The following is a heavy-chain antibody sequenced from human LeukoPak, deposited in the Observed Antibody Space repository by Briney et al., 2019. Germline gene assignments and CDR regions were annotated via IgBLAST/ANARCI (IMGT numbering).Heavy chain of an antibody. V-gene: IGHV4-59*01. Sequence: PSETLSLTCTVSGGSISSYYWSWIRQPPGKGLEWIGYIYYSGSTNYNPSLKSRVTISVDTSKNQLSLKLSSVTAADTAVYYCARALLKGKIFDYWGQGTLVTVSS. J-gene: IGHJ4*02. CDR3: ARALLKGKIFDY. CDR1: GGSISSYY. CDR2: IYYSGST.